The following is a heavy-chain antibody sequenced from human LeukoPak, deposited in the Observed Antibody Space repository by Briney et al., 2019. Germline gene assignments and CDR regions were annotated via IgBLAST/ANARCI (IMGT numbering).Heavy chain of an antibody. V-gene: IGHV3-33*08. CDR2: IWYDGSNK. J-gene: IGHJ4*02. D-gene: IGHD3-10*01. Sequence: GGSLRLSCAASGFTFSSYSMNWVRQAPGKGLEWVAVIWYDGSNKYYADSVKGRFTISRDNSKNTLYLQMHSLRAEDTAVYYCARAGGSQYYGSGSSFDYWGQGTLVTVSS. CDR3: ARAGGSQYYGSGSSFDY. CDR1: GFTFSSYS.